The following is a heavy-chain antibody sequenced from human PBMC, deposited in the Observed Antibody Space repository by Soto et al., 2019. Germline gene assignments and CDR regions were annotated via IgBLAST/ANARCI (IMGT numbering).Heavy chain of an antibody. V-gene: IGHV3-66*01. D-gene: IGHD3-16*01. CDR2: IYSGGST. CDR1: GFTVSANY. Sequence: GGSLRLSCAASGFTVSANYMSWVRQAPGKGLEWVSVIYSGGSTYYADSVKGRFTISRDNSKNTLYLQMHSLRAEDTAVYYCARDRSQISFDFWGQGILVTVSS. CDR3: ARDRSQISFDF. J-gene: IGHJ4*02.